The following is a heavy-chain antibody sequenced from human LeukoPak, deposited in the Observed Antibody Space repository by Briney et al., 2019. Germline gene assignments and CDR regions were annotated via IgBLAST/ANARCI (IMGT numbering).Heavy chain of an antibody. V-gene: IGHV4-30-4*01. CDR2: IYYSGST. J-gene: IGHJ5*02. D-gene: IGHD6-13*01. Sequence: SETLSLTCTVSGGSISSGDYYWSWIRQPPGKGLEWIGYIYYSGSTYYNPSLKSRVTMSVDTSKNQFSLKLSSVTAADTAVYYCARDCGDSSSWYSGHWFDPWGQGTLVTVSS. CDR1: GGSISSGDYY. CDR3: ARDCGDSSSWYSGHWFDP.